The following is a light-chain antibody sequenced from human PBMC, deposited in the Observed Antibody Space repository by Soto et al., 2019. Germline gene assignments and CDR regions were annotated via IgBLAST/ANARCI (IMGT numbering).Light chain of an antibody. J-gene: IGLJ2*01. V-gene: IGLV2-11*01. Sequence: QSALTQPRSVSGSPGQSLTISCTGASSDVGSYNHLSWYQQYPGKAPKLLIYDVNQRPSGVPDRFSGSKSANTASLSISGLQAADEADYYCCSYAGNNLLVCGGGTKLTVL. CDR3: CSYAGNNLLV. CDR2: DVN. CDR1: SSDVGSYNH.